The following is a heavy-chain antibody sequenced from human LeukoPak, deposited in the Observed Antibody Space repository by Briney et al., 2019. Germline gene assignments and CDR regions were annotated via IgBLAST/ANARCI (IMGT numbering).Heavy chain of an antibody. D-gene: IGHD1-1*01. CDR3: SKRTGLGY. V-gene: IGHV4-39*01. J-gene: IGHJ4*02. CDR1: GGSIDRSSYY. Sequence: SETLSHTCTVSGGSIDRSSYYWGWIRQPQGKGLEWIGSVFYTGNTSYNPSLRSRVTLSVDTSKNQFSLKLNSVTAADTAVYYCSKRTGLGYWGQGILVTVTS. CDR2: VFYTGNT.